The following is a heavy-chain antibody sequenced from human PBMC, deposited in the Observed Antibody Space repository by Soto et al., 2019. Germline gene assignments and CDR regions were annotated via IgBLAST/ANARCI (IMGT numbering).Heavy chain of an antibody. D-gene: IGHD1-26*01. CDR2: IYHSGST. CDR1: GGSISSSNW. V-gene: IGHV4-4*02. Sequence: LSLTCAVSGGSISSSNWWSWVRQPPGKGLEWIGEIYHSGSTNYNPSLKSRVTISVDKSKNQFSLKLSSVTAADTAVYYCARVLLRGYEVGAPTQIDYLGQGTLVTVS. CDR3: ARVLLRGYEVGAPTQIDY. J-gene: IGHJ4*02.